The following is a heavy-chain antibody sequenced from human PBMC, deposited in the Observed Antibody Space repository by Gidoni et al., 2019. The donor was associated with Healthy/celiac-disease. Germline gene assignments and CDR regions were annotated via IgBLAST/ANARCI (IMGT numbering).Heavy chain of an antibody. J-gene: IGHJ5*02. CDR2: IYTSGST. Sequence: QVQLQESGPGLVKPSQTLSLTCTVSGGSISSGSYYWSWIRQPAGKGLEWIGRIYTSGSTNYNPSLKSRVTISVDTSKNQFSLKLSAVTASATAVHYCARAYTYYYDSSGLGFDPWGQGTLVTVSS. V-gene: IGHV4-61*02. D-gene: IGHD3-22*01. CDR1: GGSISSGSYY. CDR3: ARAYTYYYDSSGLGFDP.